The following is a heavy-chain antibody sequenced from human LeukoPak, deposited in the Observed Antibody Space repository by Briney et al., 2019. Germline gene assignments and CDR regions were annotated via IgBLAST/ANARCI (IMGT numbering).Heavy chain of an antibody. CDR2: INHSGST. CDR1: GGSFSGYY. Sequence: SETLSLTCAVYGGSFSGYYWSWIRQPPGKGLEWTGEINHSGSTNYNPSLKSRVTISVDTSKNQFSLKLSSVTAADTAVYYCARGRWRYFDLWGRGTLVTVSS. V-gene: IGHV4-34*01. CDR3: ARGRWRYFDL. D-gene: IGHD5-24*01. J-gene: IGHJ2*01.